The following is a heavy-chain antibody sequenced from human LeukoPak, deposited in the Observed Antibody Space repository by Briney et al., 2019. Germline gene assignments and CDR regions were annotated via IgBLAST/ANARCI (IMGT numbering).Heavy chain of an antibody. D-gene: IGHD6-13*01. V-gene: IGHV3-7*01. CDR1: GFTFSGFW. J-gene: IGHJ5*02. CDR2: INSDGSEG. CDR3: ARDGSGSSWPNWFDP. Sequence: GGSLRLSCAVSGFTFSGFWMSWSRQAPGRGLEWVASINSDGSEGYYADVVKGRFTISRDNVKNSLYLQMNSLRDEDTAVYYCARDGSGSSWPNWFDPWGQGTLVTVSS.